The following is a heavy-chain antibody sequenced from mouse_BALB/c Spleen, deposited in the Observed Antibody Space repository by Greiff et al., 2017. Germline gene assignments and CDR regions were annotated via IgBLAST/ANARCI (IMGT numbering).Heavy chain of an antibody. V-gene: IGHV1-9*01. J-gene: IGHJ2*01. CDR3: ASIVGEYYFDY. D-gene: IGHD2-5*01. CDR1: GYTFSSYW. CDR2: ILPGSGST. Sequence: QVQLQQSGAELMKPGASVKISCKATGYTFSSYWIEWVKQRPGHGLEWIGEILPGSGSTNYNEKFKGKATFTADTSSNTAYMQLSSLTSEDSAVYYCASIVGEYYFDYWGQGTTLTVSS.